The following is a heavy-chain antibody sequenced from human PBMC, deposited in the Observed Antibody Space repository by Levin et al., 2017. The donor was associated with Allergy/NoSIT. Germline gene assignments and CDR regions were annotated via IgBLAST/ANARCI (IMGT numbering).Heavy chain of an antibody. V-gene: IGHV1-69*06. D-gene: IGHD3-10*01. Sequence: ASVKVSCKASGGTFSSYAISWVRQAPGQGLEWMGGIIPIFGTANYAQKFQGRVTITADKSTSTAYMELSSLRSEDTAVYYCARDKVGSGSYYGGDYYDYYMDGWGKGTTVTVSS. CDR2: IIPIFGTA. J-gene: IGHJ6*03. CDR3: ARDKVGSGSYYGGDYYDYYMDG. CDR1: GGTFSSYA.